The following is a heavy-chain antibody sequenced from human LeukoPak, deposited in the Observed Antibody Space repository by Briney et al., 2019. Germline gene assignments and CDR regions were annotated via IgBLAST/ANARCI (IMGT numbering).Heavy chain of an antibody. J-gene: IGHJ4*02. CDR3: ARDQFLDS. Sequence: GGSLRLSCAASGFRFSDYYVSWMRQAPGKGLEWVSSISRGGNSKYSADSVKGRFTISRDNAKNSLDLQMDSLRPEDTAVYYCARDQFLDSWGQGTLVTVSS. CDR1: GFRFSDYY. CDR2: ISRGGNSK. V-gene: IGHV3-11*01.